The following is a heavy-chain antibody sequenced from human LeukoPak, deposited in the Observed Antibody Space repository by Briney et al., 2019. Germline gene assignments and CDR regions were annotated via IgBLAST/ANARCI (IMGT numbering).Heavy chain of an antibody. Sequence: SETLSLTCTVSGGSVSNTNYYWAWIRQPPGKGLEWIGSVSHSGSTNYNPSLKSRVTISVDTSKNQFSLKLSSVTAADTAVYYCTRRCKDAYTLYCFDYWGQGTLVTVSS. CDR2: VSHSGST. J-gene: IGHJ4*02. CDR3: TRRCKDAYTLYCFDY. CDR1: GGSVSNTNYY. D-gene: IGHD5-24*01. V-gene: IGHV4-39*07.